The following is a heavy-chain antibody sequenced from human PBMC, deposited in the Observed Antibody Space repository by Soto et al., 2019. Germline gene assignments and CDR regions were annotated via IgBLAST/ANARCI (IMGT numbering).Heavy chain of an antibody. CDR2: IGTAGDT. J-gene: IGHJ6*02. V-gene: IGHV3-13*01. Sequence: GGSLRLSCAASGFTFSSYDMHWVRQATGKGLEWVSAIGTAGDTYYPGSVKGRFTISRENAKNSLYLQMNSLRAEDTAVYYCARAISILRYFYWLPNPLYHYGMDVWGQGTTVTVSS. CDR1: GFTFSSYD. D-gene: IGHD3-9*01. CDR3: ARAISILRYFYWLPNPLYHYGMDV.